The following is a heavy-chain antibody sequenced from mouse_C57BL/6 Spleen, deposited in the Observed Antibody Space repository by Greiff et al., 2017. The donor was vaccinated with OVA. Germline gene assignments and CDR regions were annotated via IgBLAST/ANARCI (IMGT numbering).Heavy chain of an antibody. V-gene: IGHV5-17*01. J-gene: IGHJ1*03. Sequence: EVQVVESGGGLVKPGGSLKLSCAASGFTFSDYGMHWVRQAPEKGLEWVAYISSGSSTISYADTVKGRFTISRDNAKNTLFLQMTSLRSEDTAMYYCARNYYGSSYNWYFDVWGTGTTVTVSS. D-gene: IGHD1-1*01. CDR1: GFTFSDYG. CDR3: ARNYYGSSYNWYFDV. CDR2: ISSGSSTI.